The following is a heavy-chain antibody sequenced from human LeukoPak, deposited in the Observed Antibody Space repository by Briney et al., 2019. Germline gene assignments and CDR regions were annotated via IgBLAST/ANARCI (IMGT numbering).Heavy chain of an antibody. CDR2: FDPEDGET. Sequence: GASVKVSCKVSGYTLTELSMHWVRQAPGKGLEGMGGFDPEDGETIYAQKFQGRVTMTEDTSTDTAYMELSSLRCDDTAGYYCATAPPDGGYSYGYDYWGQGTLVTVSS. V-gene: IGHV1-24*01. CDR3: ATAPPDGGYSYGYDY. CDR1: GYTLTELS. D-gene: IGHD5-18*01. J-gene: IGHJ4*02.